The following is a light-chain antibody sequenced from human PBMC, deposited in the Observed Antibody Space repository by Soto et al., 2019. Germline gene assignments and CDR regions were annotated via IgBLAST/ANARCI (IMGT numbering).Light chain of an antibody. CDR1: SSDVGGYNY. V-gene: IGLV2-8*01. CDR2: DVS. Sequence: QSVLTQPPSASGSPGQSVAISCTGTSSDVGGYNYVSWYQQHPGKAPKLMIYDVSKRLSGVPDRFSGSKSGNTASLTVSGLQAEDEADYYCSSYAGTHIVFGTGTKVTVL. J-gene: IGLJ1*01. CDR3: SSYAGTHIV.